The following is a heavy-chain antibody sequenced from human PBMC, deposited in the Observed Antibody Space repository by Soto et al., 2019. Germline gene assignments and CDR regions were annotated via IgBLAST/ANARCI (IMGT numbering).Heavy chain of an antibody. J-gene: IGHJ5*02. D-gene: IGHD3-10*01. CDR3: ARDDPVGVLWFGQRPP. CDR1: GFTFSSYS. Sequence: PGGSLRLSCAASGFTFSSYSMNWVRQAPGKGLEWVSSISSSSSYIYYADSVKGRFTISRDNAKNSLYLQMNSLRAEDTAVYYCARDDPVGVLWFGQRPPRGQGTLVTVSS. CDR2: ISSSSSYI. V-gene: IGHV3-21*01.